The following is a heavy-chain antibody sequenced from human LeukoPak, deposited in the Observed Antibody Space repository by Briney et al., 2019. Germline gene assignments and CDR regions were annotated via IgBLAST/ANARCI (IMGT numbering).Heavy chain of an antibody. CDR1: GGSFSGYY. V-gene: IGHV4-34*01. D-gene: IGHD3-10*01. CDR2: INHSGST. CDR3: ARVPITMVRGVITYYFDY. J-gene: IGHJ4*02. Sequence: SETLSLTCAVYGGSFSGYYWSWIRQPPGKGLEWIGEINHSGSTNYNPSLKSRVTISVDTSKNQFSLKLSSVTAADTAVYYCARVPITMVRGVITYYFDYWGQGTQVTVSS.